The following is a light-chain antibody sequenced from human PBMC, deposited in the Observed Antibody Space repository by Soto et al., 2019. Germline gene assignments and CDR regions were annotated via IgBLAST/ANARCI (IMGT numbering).Light chain of an antibody. J-gene: IGKJ2*01. CDR2: LGS. CDR1: QSLLHSNGYNY. V-gene: IGKV2-28*01. Sequence: DIVMTQSPFFLPVTPGEPASISCRSSQSLLHSNGYNYSDWYLQKPGQSPQLLIYLGSNRASGVPGRFSGSGSGTDFTLKISSVETEDVGVYYCMQALQTPYTFGQGTKLEIK. CDR3: MQALQTPYT.